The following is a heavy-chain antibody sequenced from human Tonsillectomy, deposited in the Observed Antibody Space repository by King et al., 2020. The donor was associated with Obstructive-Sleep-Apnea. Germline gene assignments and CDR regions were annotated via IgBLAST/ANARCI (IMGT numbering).Heavy chain of an antibody. J-gene: IGHJ3*02. CDR1: GYSFTSYW. CDR2: IYPGDSDT. D-gene: IGHD3-22*01. CDR3: ARHSNGLPADYYDSSGYYLVFGAFDI. V-gene: IGHV5-51*01. Sequence: VQLVESGAEVKKPGESLKISCKGSGYSFTSYWIGWVRQMPGKGLEWMGIIYPGDSDTRYSPSFQGQVTISADKSISTAYLQWSSLKASDTAMYYCARHSNGLPADYYDSSGYYLVFGAFDIWGQGTMVTVSS.